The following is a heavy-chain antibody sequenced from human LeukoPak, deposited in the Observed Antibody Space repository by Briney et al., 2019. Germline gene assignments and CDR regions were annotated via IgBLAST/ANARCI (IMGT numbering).Heavy chain of an antibody. CDR1: GGSFSGYY. CDR2: INHSGST. CDR3: ARYPYYYDSSGYYGYFDY. Sequence: PSETLSLTCAVYGGSFSGYYWSWIRQPPGKGLEWIGEINHSGSTNYNPSLKSRVTISVDTSKNQFSLKLSSMTAADTAVYYCARYPYYYDSSGYYGYFDYWGQGTLVTVSS. J-gene: IGHJ4*02. D-gene: IGHD3-22*01. V-gene: IGHV4-34*01.